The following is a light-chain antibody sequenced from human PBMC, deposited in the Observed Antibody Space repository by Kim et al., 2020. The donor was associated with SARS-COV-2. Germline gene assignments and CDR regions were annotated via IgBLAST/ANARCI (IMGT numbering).Light chain of an antibody. Sequence: DIQMTQSPSSLSASVGDRVTITCRASQGIKTYLNWYQQKPGKPPKFLIYDASTLQSGVPSRFSGGGSGTDFTLTIGGLQPEDFATYYCQQTYNTPVTFGQGTKVDIK. CDR2: DAS. CDR3: QQTYNTPVT. CDR1: QGIKTY. J-gene: IGKJ1*01. V-gene: IGKV1-39*01.